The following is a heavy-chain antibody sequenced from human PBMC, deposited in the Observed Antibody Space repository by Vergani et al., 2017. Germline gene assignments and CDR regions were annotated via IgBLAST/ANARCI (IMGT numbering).Heavy chain of an antibody. V-gene: IGHV1-69*01. D-gene: IGHD5-12*01. Sequence: QVQLVQSGAEVKKPGSSVKVSCKASGGTSSSYAISWVRQAPGQGLEWMGGIIPIFGTANYAQKFQGRGTITADESTSTAYMELSSLRSEDTAVYYCASYKWLRWYYYYYMDVWGKGTTVTVSS. CDR2: IIPIFGTA. CDR3: ASYKWLRWYYYYYMDV. J-gene: IGHJ6*03. CDR1: GGTSSSYA.